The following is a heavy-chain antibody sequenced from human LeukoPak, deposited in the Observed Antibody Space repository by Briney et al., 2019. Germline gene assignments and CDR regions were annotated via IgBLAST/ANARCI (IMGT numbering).Heavy chain of an antibody. CDR2: IIPIFGTA. CDR1: GGTFSSYA. J-gene: IGHJ4*02. D-gene: IGHD3-3*01. V-gene: IGHV1-69*13. CDR3: ASGLRFLECLQVDY. Sequence: ASVKVSCKASGGTFSSYAISWVRQAPGQGLEWMGGIIPIFGTANYAQKFQGGVTMSADESTSTAYMELSSLRSEDTAVYYCASGLRFLECLQVDYWGQGTLVTVSS.